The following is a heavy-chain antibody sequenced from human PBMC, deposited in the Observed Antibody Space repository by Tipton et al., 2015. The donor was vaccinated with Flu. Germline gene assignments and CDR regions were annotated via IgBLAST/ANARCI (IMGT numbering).Heavy chain of an antibody. CDR3: ARGMNLDS. CDR1: GISVGGDY. V-gene: IGHV3-66*02. Sequence: GSLRLSCAVAGISVGGDYLSWVRQAPGKGLEWVSVIHAGGSTHNADSVKDRFSISRDESKNMVYLQMNSLRAEDTAVYYCARGMNLDSWGQGALVTVSS. J-gene: IGHJ4*02. D-gene: IGHD1-14*01. CDR2: IHAGGST.